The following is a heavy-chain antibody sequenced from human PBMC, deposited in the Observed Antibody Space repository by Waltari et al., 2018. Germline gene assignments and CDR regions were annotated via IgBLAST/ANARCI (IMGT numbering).Heavy chain of an antibody. Sequence: DVQLVESGGGPVKPGESLRLSCVASGFTFSSYSMHWFSQAPGKGLEWVSSSSSGSTYIYYADSVKGRFTISRDDAKNSLFLQMNSLRDEDTAVYYCGRDWSGWDTWGQGTLVTVSS. V-gene: IGHV3-21*01. J-gene: IGHJ5*02. CDR2: SSSGSTYI. D-gene: IGHD3-3*01. CDR1: GFTFSSYS. CDR3: GRDWSGWDT.